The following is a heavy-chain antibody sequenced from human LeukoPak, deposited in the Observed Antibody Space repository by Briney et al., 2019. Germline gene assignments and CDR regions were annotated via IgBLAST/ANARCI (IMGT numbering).Heavy chain of an antibody. J-gene: IGHJ4*02. Sequence: GGSLRLSCAASGFTFSSYGMHWVRQAPGKGLEWVAFIRYDGSNKYYADSVKGRFTISRDNSKNTLYLQMNSLRAEGTAVYYCAKGKTYYDILTGYSYFYYFDYWGQGTLVTVSS. CDR3: AKGKTYYDILTGYSYFYYFDY. CDR2: IRYDGSNK. V-gene: IGHV3-30*02. D-gene: IGHD3-9*01. CDR1: GFTFSSYG.